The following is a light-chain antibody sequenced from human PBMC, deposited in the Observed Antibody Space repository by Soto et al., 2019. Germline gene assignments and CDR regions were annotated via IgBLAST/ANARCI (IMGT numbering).Light chain of an antibody. Sequence: QSALTQPRSVSGSPGQSVTISCTGTSSDVGGYNFVSWYQQHSGKAPKLMIYEVSKRPSGVSNRFSGSKSANTASLTISGLQADDEADYYCCSYGGRSTYVFGTGTKVTVL. V-gene: IGLV2-11*01. CDR2: EVS. CDR1: SSDVGGYNF. CDR3: CSYGGRSTYV. J-gene: IGLJ1*01.